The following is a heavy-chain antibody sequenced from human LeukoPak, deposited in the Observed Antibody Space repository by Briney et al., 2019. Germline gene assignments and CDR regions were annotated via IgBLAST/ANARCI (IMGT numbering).Heavy chain of an antibody. V-gene: IGHV3-7*01. D-gene: IGHD3-22*01. CDR2: IKQDGSEK. J-gene: IGHJ4*02. CDR1: GFTFSSYW. Sequence: GGSLRLSCAASGFTFSSYWMSWVRQAPGKGREGVANIKQDGSEKYYVDSVKGRFTISRDNAKNSLYLQMNSLRAEDTAVYYCAKAPRDSSGYFLFFFDHWGQGTLVTVSS. CDR3: AKAPRDSSGYFLFFFDH.